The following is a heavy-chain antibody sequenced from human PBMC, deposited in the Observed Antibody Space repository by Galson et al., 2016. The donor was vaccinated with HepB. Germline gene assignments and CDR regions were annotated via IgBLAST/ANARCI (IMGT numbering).Heavy chain of an antibody. D-gene: IGHD5-18*01. CDR3: ATALGIHDYYGMDV. J-gene: IGHJ6*02. V-gene: IGHV3-48*02. CDR2: ISRNSLTT. Sequence: SLRLSCAASGFTFSSYSMNWVRQAPGKGLEWVSYISRNSLTTQYADSVKGRFTISRDNAKNSLYLQMNSLRDEDTAVYYCATALGIHDYYGMDVWGQGTTVTVSS. CDR1: GFTFSSYS.